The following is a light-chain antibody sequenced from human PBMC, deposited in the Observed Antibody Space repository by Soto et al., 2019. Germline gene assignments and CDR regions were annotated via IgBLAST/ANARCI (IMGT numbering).Light chain of an antibody. J-gene: IGLJ2*01. CDR1: NSNIGATYD. CDR3: QSYDSSLRAPI. V-gene: IGLV1-40*01. Sequence: QLVLTQPPSVSGAPGQRVTISCTGSNSNIGATYDVQWYQQLPGTAPKLLIYGNSDRPSGVPDRFSGSKSGTSASLAITGLQAEDEADYFCQSYDSSLRAPIFGGGTKVTVL. CDR2: GNS.